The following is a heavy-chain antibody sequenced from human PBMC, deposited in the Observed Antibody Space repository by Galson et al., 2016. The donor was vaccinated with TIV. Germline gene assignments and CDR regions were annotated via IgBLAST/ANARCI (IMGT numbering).Heavy chain of an antibody. V-gene: IGHV3-23*01. Sequence: LRLSCAASGFTFNNYAMTWVRQAPGKGLEWVSTISGTGEITVYADSVRGHFIISRDNSKNTLYLQMNNLRAEDTAVYYCAKYLRTYVWSTFDNWGQGTPVTVSS. CDR1: GFTFNNYA. J-gene: IGHJ4*02. CDR2: ISGTGEIT. CDR3: AKYLRTYVWSTFDN. D-gene: IGHD3-10*02.